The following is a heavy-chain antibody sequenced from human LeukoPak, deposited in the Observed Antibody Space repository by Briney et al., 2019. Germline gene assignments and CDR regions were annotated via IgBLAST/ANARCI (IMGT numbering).Heavy chain of an antibody. CDR3: ARGVPPTAVVTPGGFDR. J-gene: IGHJ5*02. CDR2: INHSGST. D-gene: IGHD4-23*01. CDR1: GGSFSGYY. V-gene: IGHV4-34*01. Sequence: PSETLSLTCAVYGGSFSGYYWSWIRQPPGKGLEWIGEINHSGSTNYNPSLKSRVTISVDTSKNQFSLKLSSVTAADTAVYYCARGVPPTAVVTPGGFDRWGQGTLVTVSS.